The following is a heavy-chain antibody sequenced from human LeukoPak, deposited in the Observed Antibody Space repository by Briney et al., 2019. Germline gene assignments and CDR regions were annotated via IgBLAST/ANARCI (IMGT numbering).Heavy chain of an antibody. V-gene: IGHV4-39*01. Sequence: SATLSLTCSVSGGLITSTIHYWAWLRQPPGQGLEWIASIEYNGITYYNASLESRVTMSVDTSRNQFSLRLCSVSAADTSVYYCARQPTVKRGAVASNFDYWGQGTLVT. J-gene: IGHJ4*02. CDR2: IEYNGIT. D-gene: IGHD6-19*01. CDR1: GGLITSTIHY. CDR3: ARQPTVKRGAVASNFDY.